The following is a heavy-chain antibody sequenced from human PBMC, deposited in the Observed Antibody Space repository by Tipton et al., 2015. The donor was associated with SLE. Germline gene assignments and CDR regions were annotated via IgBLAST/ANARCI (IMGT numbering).Heavy chain of an antibody. D-gene: IGHD1-26*01. V-gene: IGHV4-61*01. CDR1: GASIRSSSYY. CDR2: IYYSGST. J-gene: IGHJ3*02. Sequence: TLSLTCTVSGASIRSSSYYWGWIRQPPGKGLEWIGYIYYSGSTNYNPSLKSRVTISVDTSKNQFSLKLSSVTAADTAVYYCAREVFGGSYKSFDIWGQGTMVTVSS. CDR3: AREVFGGSYKSFDI.